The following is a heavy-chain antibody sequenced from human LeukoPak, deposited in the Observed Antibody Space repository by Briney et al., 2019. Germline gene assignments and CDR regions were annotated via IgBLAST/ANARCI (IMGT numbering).Heavy chain of an antibody. CDR1: GGSISSYY. CDR2: IYYSGST. V-gene: IGHV4-59*12. J-gene: IGHJ4*02. D-gene: IGHD5-12*01. Sequence: SETLSLTCTVSGGSISSYYWSWIRQPPGKGLEWIGYIYYSGSTNYNPSLKSRVTISVDTSKNQFSLKLSSVTAADTAVYYCARDCSIYIVATNNGVDYWGQGTLVTVSS. CDR3: ARDCSIYIVATNNGVDY.